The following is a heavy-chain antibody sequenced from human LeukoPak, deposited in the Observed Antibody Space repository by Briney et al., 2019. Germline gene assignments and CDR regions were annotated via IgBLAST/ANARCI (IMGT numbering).Heavy chain of an antibody. J-gene: IGHJ4*02. Sequence: PSETLSLTCTVSGGSISSYYWSWIRQPPGKGLEWIGYIYYSGSTNYNPSLKSRVTISVDTSKNQFSLKLSSVTAADTAVYYCARRDDDLYFDYWGQGTLVTVSS. CDR3: ARRDDDLYFDY. D-gene: IGHD1-1*01. CDR2: IYYSGST. CDR1: GGSISSYY. V-gene: IGHV4-59*01.